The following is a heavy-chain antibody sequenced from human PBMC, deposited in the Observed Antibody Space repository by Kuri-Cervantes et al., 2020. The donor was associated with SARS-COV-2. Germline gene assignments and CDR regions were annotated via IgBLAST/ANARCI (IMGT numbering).Heavy chain of an antibody. J-gene: IGHJ4*02. CDR2: ISSRSIYI. CDR3: ARDYGSGSRFDF. D-gene: IGHD3-10*01. Sequence: GESLKISCAASGFTFNTYSMDWVRQAPGKGLEWVSSISSRSIYIKYADSVKGRFTISRDDAKKSLYLQMNSLRAEDTAMYFCARDYGSGSRFDFRGQGSLVTVSS. CDR1: GFTFNTYS. V-gene: IGHV3-21*01.